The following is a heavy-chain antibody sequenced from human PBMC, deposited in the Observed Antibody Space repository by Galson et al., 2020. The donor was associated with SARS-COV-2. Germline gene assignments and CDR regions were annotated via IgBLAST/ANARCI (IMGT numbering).Heavy chain of an antibody. CDR1: GGSFSDYY. CDR3: ARGTRDITMIVVVMTSVSCYVDH. V-gene: IGHV4-34*01. D-gene: IGHD3-22*01. J-gene: IGHJ4*03. CDR2: ITHSGST. Sequence: SQTLSLTCAVYGGSFSDYYWSWIRQSPGRGLAWIGEITHSGSTSYNPSLKSRVTISVDTSKNQFSLKMRSVTAADTAVYYCARGTRDITMIVVVMTSVSCYVDHWGQGTLVTVSS.